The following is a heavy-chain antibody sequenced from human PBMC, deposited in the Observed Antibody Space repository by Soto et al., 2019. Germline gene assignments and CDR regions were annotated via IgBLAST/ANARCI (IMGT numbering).Heavy chain of an antibody. CDR3: ARLGGTTGAFDI. Sequence: SVKVSCKASGGTFSSYAISWVRQAPGQGLEWMGGIIPIFGTANYAQKFQGRVTITADESTSTAYMELSSLRSEDTAVYYCARLGGTTGAFDIWGQGTMVTVSS. CDR1: GGTFSSYA. CDR2: IIPIFGTA. J-gene: IGHJ3*02. D-gene: IGHD1-1*01. V-gene: IGHV1-69*13.